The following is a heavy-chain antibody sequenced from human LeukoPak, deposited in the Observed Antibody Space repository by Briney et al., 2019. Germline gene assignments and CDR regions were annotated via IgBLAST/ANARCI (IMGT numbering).Heavy chain of an antibody. J-gene: IGHJ6*03. CDR3: ARRRNRVKQNYYYYMDV. Sequence: SETLSLTCAVYGGSFSGYYWSWIRQPPGKGLEWIGEINHSGSTNYNPSLKSRVTISVDTSKNQFSLKLSSVTAADTAVYYCARRRNRVKQNYYYYMDVWGKGTTVTISS. V-gene: IGHV4-34*01. CDR2: INHSGST. D-gene: IGHD6-6*01. CDR1: GGSFSGYY.